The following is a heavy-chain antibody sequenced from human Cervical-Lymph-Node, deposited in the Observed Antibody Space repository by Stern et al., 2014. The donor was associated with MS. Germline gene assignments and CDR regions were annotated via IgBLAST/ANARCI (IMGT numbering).Heavy chain of an antibody. D-gene: IGHD2-2*01. CDR3: ARKGAIVPAAIENWFDS. CDR2: LYHSGST. Sequence: QVQLQESGPGLVKPSQTLSLTCTVSGGSISSGGYFWSWIRQHPGKGLEWIGFLYHSGSTYYNPSLKSRVTISVDPSKNQFSLNLSSVTAADTAVYYCARKGAIVPAAIENWFDSWGQGTLVTVSS. CDR1: GGSISSGGYF. V-gene: IGHV4-31*03. J-gene: IGHJ5*01.